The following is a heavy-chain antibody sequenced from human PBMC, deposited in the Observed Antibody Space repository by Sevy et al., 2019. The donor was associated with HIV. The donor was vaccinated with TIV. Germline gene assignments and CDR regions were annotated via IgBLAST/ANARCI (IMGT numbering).Heavy chain of an antibody. CDR3: ARAWSGPYGMDV. CDR1: GFTFSSYS. CDR2: IGSSSSTI. Sequence: GGSLRLSCEAPGFTFSSYSMNWVRQAPGKGLEWVSYIGSSSSTIYYADSVTGRFTISRDNAKNSLYLQMNSLRDEDTAVYYCARAWSGPYGMDVWGQGTTVSVSS. J-gene: IGHJ6*02. V-gene: IGHV3-48*02. D-gene: IGHD3-3*01.